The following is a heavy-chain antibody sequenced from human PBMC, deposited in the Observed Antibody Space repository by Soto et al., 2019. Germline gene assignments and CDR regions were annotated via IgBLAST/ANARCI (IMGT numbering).Heavy chain of an antibody. D-gene: IGHD3-16*01. CDR2: ISSGGSTK. CDR3: ARGGGGFYDYVWGSYSQGAFDV. CDR1: GFMFSDYY. Sequence: TGGSLRLSCAASGFMFSDYYMSWIRQAPGKGLEWVSYISSGGSTKYYADSVKGRFTISRDNAKNSLSLQMSSLRAEDTAIYYCARGGGGFYDYVWGSYSQGAFDVRGQGTMVTVS. V-gene: IGHV3-11*01. J-gene: IGHJ3*01.